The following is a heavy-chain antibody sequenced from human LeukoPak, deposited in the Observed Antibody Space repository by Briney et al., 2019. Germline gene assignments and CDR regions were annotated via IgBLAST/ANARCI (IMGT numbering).Heavy chain of an antibody. D-gene: IGHD3-10*01. V-gene: IGHV4-34*01. J-gene: IGHJ5*02. CDR3: GGSRGSGGWFEP. CDR2: INHSGST. CDR1: GGSFSGYY. Sequence: SETLSLTCAVYGGSFSGYYWSWIRQPPGKGLEWIGEINHSGSTNYNPSRKSRVTIPVETSKNHFSLKLSSVTPADTAVYYCGGSRGSGGWFEPWGQRTLVTVSS.